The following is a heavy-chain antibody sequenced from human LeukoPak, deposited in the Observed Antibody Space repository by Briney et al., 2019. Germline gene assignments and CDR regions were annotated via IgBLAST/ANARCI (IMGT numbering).Heavy chain of an antibody. CDR2: IYPSGST. V-gene: IGHV4-39*07. CDR3: ARDRAYYDYVWGSYPPYYFDY. J-gene: IGHJ4*02. Sequence: SETLSLTCTVSGGSISSSSYYWSWIRQPPGKGLKWIGTIYPSGSTDYNPSLKSRVTISVDTSKNQFSLKLSSVTAADTAVYYCARDRAYYDYVWGSYPPYYFDYWGQGTLVTVSS. CDR1: GGSISSSSYY. D-gene: IGHD3-16*01.